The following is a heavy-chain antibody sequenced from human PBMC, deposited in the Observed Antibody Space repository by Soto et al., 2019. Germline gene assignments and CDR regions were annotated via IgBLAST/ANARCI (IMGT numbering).Heavy chain of an antibody. V-gene: IGHV2-5*02. CDR1: GFSLTTRGLG. CDR3: AHITFRGYFDN. CDR2: ISWDDTK. Sequence: QITLKKVGPTLMKPTQTLTLTCTFSGFSLTTRGLGVGWVRQSPGKALECLALISWDDTKHYNPSLQSRLTIANDTSKNQVVLTMTNMDPVDTGTYHCAHITFRGYFDNWGLGTLVTVSS. J-gene: IGHJ4*03.